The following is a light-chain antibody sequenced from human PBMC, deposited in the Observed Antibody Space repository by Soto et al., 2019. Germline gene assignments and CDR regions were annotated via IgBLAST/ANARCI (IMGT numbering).Light chain of an antibody. V-gene: IGKV3-20*01. CDR1: ESVTINY. CDR2: GAS. Sequence: TLSCRASESVTINYLAWYQQKPGQAPRLLMYGASSRASGIPDRFSGSGSGTDFTLTISRLEPEDFAVYYCQQYGSSPLTFGGGTKVDIK. CDR3: QQYGSSPLT. J-gene: IGKJ4*01.